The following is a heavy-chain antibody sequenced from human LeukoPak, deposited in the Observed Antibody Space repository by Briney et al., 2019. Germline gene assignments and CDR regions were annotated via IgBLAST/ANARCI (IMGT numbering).Heavy chain of an antibody. V-gene: IGHV3-66*02. CDR3: AGGTTANWFDP. J-gene: IGHJ5*02. CDR1: GFTVSSNY. Sequence: GGSLRLSCAASGFTVSSNYMSWVRQAPGKGLEWVSVIYSGGSTYYADSVKGRFTISSDNSKNTLYLQMNSLRAEDTAVYYCAGGTTANWFDPWGQGTLVTVSS. CDR2: IYSGGST. D-gene: IGHD1-7*01.